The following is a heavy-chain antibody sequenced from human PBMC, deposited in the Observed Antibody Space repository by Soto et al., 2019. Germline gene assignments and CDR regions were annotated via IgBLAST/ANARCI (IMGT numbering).Heavy chain of an antibody. CDR2: IIPIFGTA. J-gene: IGHJ6*02. CDR3: AETPRKGSSYYYGMDV. D-gene: IGHD2-2*01. CDR1: GGTFSSYA. Sequence: SVKVSCKASGGTFSSYAISWVRQAPGQGLEWMGGIIPIFGTANYAQKFQGRVTITADESTSTAYMELSSLRSEDTAVYYCAETPRKGSSYYYGMDVWGQGTTVTVS. V-gene: IGHV1-69*13.